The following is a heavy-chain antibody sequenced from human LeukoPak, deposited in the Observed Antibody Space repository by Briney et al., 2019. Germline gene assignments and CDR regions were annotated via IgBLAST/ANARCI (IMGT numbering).Heavy chain of an antibody. V-gene: IGHV4-34*01. J-gene: IGHJ4*02. CDR3: ATYRYGSGSYHNHPNFDS. D-gene: IGHD3-10*01. Sequence: SETLSLTCAVYGGSFSGYYWSWIRQPPGKGLEWIGEIKHSGSTTYNPSLKSRVTISLDTSKNQVSLKLNSVTAADTAVYYCATYRYGSGSYHNHPNFDSWGQGTLVTVSS. CDR2: IKHSGST. CDR1: GGSFSGYY.